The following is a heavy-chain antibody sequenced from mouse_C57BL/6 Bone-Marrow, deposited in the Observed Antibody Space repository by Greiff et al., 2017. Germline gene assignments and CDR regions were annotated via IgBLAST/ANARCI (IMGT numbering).Heavy chain of an antibody. Sequence: VQLQQPGAELVKPGASVKMSCKASGYTFTSYWITWVKQRPGQGLEWIGDIYPGSGSTNYNEKFKSKATITVDKSSSTAYMQLSSLTTEESAVYYWARWGSCDYWGQGTTLTVSS. CDR1: GYTFTSYW. V-gene: IGHV1-55*01. CDR2: IYPGSGST. CDR3: ARWGSCDY. J-gene: IGHJ2*01.